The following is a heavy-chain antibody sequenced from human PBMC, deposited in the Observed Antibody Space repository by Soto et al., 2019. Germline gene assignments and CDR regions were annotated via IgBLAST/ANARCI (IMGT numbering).Heavy chain of an antibody. CDR2: IIPIFGTA. CDR3: AREIVGATAGGMDV. CDR1: GGTFSSYA. Sequence: VKVSCKASGGTFSSYAISWVRQAPGQGLEWMGGIIPIFGTANYAQKFQGRVTITADESTSTAYMELSSLRSEDTAVYYCAREIVGATAGGMDVWGQGTTVTVSS. D-gene: IGHD1-26*01. J-gene: IGHJ6*02. V-gene: IGHV1-69*13.